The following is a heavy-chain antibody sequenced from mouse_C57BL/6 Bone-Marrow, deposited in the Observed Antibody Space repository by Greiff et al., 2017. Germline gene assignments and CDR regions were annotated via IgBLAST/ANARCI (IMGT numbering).Heavy chain of an antibody. Sequence: EVHLVESGTVLARPGASVKMSCKTSGYTFTSYWMHWVKQRPGQGLEWIGAIYPGNSDTSYNQKFKGKAKLTAVTSASTAYMELSSLTNEDSAVYYCTRRSTMITVFDYWGQGTTLTVSS. J-gene: IGHJ2*01. V-gene: IGHV1-5*01. CDR1: GYTFTSYW. CDR3: TRRSTMITVFDY. CDR2: IYPGNSDT. D-gene: IGHD2-4*01.